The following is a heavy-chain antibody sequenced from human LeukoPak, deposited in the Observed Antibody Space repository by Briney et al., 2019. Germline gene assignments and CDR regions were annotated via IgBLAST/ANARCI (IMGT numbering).Heavy chain of an antibody. CDR3: ARRGASSSGFDY. CDR1: GYTFTNYD. CDR2: MKPNSGNT. V-gene: IGHV1-8*01. J-gene: IGHJ4*02. D-gene: IGHD6-6*01. Sequence: ASVKVSCKASGYTFTNYDINWVRQATGQGLEWMGWMKPNSGNTGYAQKFQGRVTMTRNTSISTAYMELSSLRSEDTAVYYCARRGASSSGFDYWGPGTLVTVSS.